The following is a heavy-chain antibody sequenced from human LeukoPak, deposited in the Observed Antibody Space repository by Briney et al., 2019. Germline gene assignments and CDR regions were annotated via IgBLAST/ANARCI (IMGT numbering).Heavy chain of an antibody. J-gene: IGHJ4*02. V-gene: IGHV3-23*01. D-gene: IGHD3-10*01. CDR1: GFTFSNYD. Sequence: GGSLRLSCAASGFTFSNYDMAWVRQAPGKGLEWVSAILASGGATYYTDSLKGRFTISRDNSKNTLFLQMNSLRAEDTAVYYCAKPYDASGTPTGGDWGQGTLVTVSS. CDR3: AKPYDASGTPTGGD. CDR2: ILASGGAT.